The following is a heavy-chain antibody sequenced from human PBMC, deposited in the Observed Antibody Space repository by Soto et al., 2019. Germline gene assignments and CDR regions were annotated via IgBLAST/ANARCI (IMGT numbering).Heavy chain of an antibody. CDR2: IIPIFGTA. CDR3: ARVAGAYYVWSGYNVY. CDR1: GGTFSSYA. V-gene: IGHV1-69*01. Sequence: QVQLVQSGAEVKKPGSSVKVSCKASGGTFSSYAISWVRQAPGQGLEWMGGIIPIFGTANYAQKFQGRVTITAEESTSTAYMELSSLRSEDTAVYYCARVAGAYYVWSGYNVYWGQGTLVTVSS. D-gene: IGHD3-3*01. J-gene: IGHJ4*02.